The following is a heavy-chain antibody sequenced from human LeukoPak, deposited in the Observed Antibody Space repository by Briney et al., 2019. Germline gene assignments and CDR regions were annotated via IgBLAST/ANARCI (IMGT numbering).Heavy chain of an antibody. Sequence: PSETLSLTCTVSGGSISSSSYYWGWIRQPPGKGLEWIGSIYYSGSTYYNPSLKSRVTISVDTSKNQFSLKLSSVTAADTAVYYCARLLRDTAMPRDHWDFQHWGQGTLVTVSS. J-gene: IGHJ1*01. CDR2: IYYSGST. CDR3: ARLLRDTAMPRDHWDFQH. V-gene: IGHV4-39*01. D-gene: IGHD5-18*01. CDR1: GGSISSSSYY.